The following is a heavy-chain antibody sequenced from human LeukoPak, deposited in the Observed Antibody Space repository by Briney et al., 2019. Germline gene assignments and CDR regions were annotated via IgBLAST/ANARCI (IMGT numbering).Heavy chain of an antibody. Sequence: GESLKISCKGSGYSFTSYWIGWVRQMPGKGLEWMGIIYPGDSDTRYSPSFQGQVTISADKSISTAYLQWSSLKASDTAMYYCARQYYYDSSGYTGKYYFDYWGQGTLVPVSS. CDR2: IYPGDSDT. D-gene: IGHD3-22*01. CDR1: GYSFTSYW. CDR3: ARQYYYDSSGYTGKYYFDY. V-gene: IGHV5-51*01. J-gene: IGHJ4*02.